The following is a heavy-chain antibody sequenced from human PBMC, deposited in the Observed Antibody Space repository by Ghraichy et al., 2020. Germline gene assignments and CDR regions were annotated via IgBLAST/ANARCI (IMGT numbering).Heavy chain of an antibody. CDR1: GYTFTSYG. V-gene: IGHV1-18*01. J-gene: IGHJ4*02. Sequence: ASVKVSCKASGYTFTSYGISWVRQAPGQGLEWMGWISAYNGNTNYAQKLQGRVTMTTDTSTSTAYMELRSLRSDDTAVYYCASGPITMITPPIDICLTWGQGTLVTVSS. CDR3: ASGPITMITPPIDICLT. CDR2: ISAYNGNT. D-gene: IGHD3-22*01.